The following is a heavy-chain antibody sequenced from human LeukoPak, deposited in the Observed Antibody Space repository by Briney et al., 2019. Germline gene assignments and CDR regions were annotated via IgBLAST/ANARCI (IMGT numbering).Heavy chain of an antibody. V-gene: IGHV3-48*03. CDR2: ISSSGSTI. J-gene: IGHJ6*04. CDR1: GFTFSSYE. Sequence: GGSLRLSCAASGFTFSSYEMNWVRQAPGKGLEWVSYISSSGSTIYYADSVKGRFTISRDNAKNSLYLQMNSLRAEDTAVYYCARGGPAYYAILTGYYPYGMDVWGKGTTVTVSS. D-gene: IGHD3-9*01. CDR3: ARGGPAYYAILTGYYPYGMDV.